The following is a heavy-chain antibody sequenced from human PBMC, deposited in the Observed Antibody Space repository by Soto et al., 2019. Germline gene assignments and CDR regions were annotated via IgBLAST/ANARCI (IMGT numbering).Heavy chain of an antibody. J-gene: IGHJ6*02. D-gene: IGHD1-26*01. CDR1: GYTFTSYG. CDR2: ISAYNGNT. V-gene: IGHV1-18*01. Sequence: GASVKVSCKASGYTFTSYGISWVRQAPGQGLEWMGWISAYNGNTNYAQKLQGRVTMTTDTSTSTAYMELRSLRSDDTAVYYCARDSSDPSGSYSNYYYYGMEVWGQGTTVTVSS. CDR3: ARDSSDPSGSYSNYYYYGMEV.